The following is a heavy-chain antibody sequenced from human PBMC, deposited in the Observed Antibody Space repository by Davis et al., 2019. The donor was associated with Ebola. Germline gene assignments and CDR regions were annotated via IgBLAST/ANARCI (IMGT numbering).Heavy chain of an antibody. CDR3: AKERYYYDSGGYYYSDD. J-gene: IGHJ4*02. CDR2: ITFSGSTT. V-gene: IGHV3-23*01. D-gene: IGHD3-22*01. Sequence: GESLKISCAASGFTFSSYAMSWVRQAPGKGLEWVSGITFSGSTTYADSVKGRFTISRDNSKNTLYLQMNSLRAEDTAVYYCAKERYYYDSGGYYYSDDWGQGTLVTVSS. CDR1: GFTFSSYA.